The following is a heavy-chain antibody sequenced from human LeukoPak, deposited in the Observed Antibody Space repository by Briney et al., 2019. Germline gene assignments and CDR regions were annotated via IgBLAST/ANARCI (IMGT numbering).Heavy chain of an antibody. J-gene: IGHJ4*02. D-gene: IGHD6-13*01. Sequence: PSETLSLTCAVYGGSFSGYYWSWIRQPPGKGLEWIGEINHSGSTNYNPSLKSRVTISVDTSKNQFSLKLSSVTAADTAVYYCARGLIAAVSNFVYWGQGTLVTVSS. CDR1: GGSFSGYY. V-gene: IGHV4-34*01. CDR2: INHSGST. CDR3: ARGLIAAVSNFVY.